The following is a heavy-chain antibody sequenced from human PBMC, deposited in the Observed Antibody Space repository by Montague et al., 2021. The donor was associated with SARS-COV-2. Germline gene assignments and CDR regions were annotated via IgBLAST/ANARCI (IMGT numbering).Heavy chain of an antibody. CDR2: IYTSGST. CDR3: ARDGGSSGWSDAFDI. Sequence: SETLSLTCAVSGGSISSSNWWCWVRQPPGKGLEWIGEIYTSGSTNYNPPLKSRVTILVDKSKNQFSLKLSSVTAAATAVYYCARDGGSSGWSDAFDIWGQGTMVTVSS. J-gene: IGHJ3*02. CDR1: GGSISSSNW. V-gene: IGHV4-4*02. D-gene: IGHD6-19*01.